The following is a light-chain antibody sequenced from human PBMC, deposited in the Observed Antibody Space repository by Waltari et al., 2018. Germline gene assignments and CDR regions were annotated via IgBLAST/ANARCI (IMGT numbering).Light chain of an antibody. CDR3: SSYTSSDTYV. V-gene: IGLV2-14*01. CDR2: DVR. J-gene: IGLJ1*01. Sequence: QSALTQSASVSGSPGQSITISCTGTSSDVGNYDYVSWYQQYSGKAPKLMIYDVRHRPSGVFDRFSGSKSGNTASLTISGLQAEDEADYYCSSYTSSDTYVFGTGTKVTVL. CDR1: SSDVGNYDY.